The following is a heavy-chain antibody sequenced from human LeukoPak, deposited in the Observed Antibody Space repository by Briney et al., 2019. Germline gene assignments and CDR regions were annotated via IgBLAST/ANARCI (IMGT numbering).Heavy chain of an antibody. CDR1: GFTFSTYF. D-gene: IGHD2-21*01. J-gene: IGHJ3*02. Sequence: PGRSLRLSCAASGFTFSTYFMHWVRQAPGKGLEWVADIASDGSHTFYVESVKGRFTISRDNSKNTLYLQMNSLRAEDTAVYFCARERQDTILHSGAFDIWCQGTMVTVSS. V-gene: IGHV3-30-3*01. CDR2: IASDGSHT. CDR3: ARERQDTILHSGAFDI.